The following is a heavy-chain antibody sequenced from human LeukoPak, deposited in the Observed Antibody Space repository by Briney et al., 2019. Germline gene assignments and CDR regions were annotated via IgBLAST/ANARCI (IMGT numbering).Heavy chain of an antibody. V-gene: IGHV4-34*01. D-gene: IGHD3-10*01. CDR3: ASYRRWRRGYGMDV. Sequence: KPSETLSLTCAVYGGSFSGYYWSWIRQPPGKGLEWIGEINHSGSTNYNPSLKSRVTISVDTSKNQFSLKRSSVTAADTAVYYCASYRRWRRGYGMDVWGQGTTVTVSS. CDR1: GGSFSGYY. CDR2: INHSGST. J-gene: IGHJ6*02.